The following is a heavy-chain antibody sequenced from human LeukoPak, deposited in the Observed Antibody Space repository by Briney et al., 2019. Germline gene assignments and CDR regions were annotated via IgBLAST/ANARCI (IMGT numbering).Heavy chain of an antibody. Sequence: PGRSLRLSCVASGFTFSSYALHWVRQAPGKGLEWVAVISYDGNYKYYADSVKGRFTISRDNSKNTLFLQMNSLRPEDTAVYYCARETRGSYVPGLDSWGQGTLVTVSS. D-gene: IGHD1-26*01. J-gene: IGHJ4*02. V-gene: IGHV3-30-3*01. CDR3: ARETRGSYVPGLDS. CDR2: ISYDGNYK. CDR1: GFTFSSYA.